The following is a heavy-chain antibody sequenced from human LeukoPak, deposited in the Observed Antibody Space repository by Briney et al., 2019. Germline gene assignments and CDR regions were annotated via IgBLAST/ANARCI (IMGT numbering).Heavy chain of an antibody. CDR2: ISSSGSAI. Sequence: GGSLRLSCAASGFTFSSYEMNWVRQAPGKGLEWVSKISSSGSAIYYADSVKGRFTISRDNAKSTLYLQMNSLRVEDTAVYYCARGGRLGYWGQGTLVTVSS. J-gene: IGHJ4*02. CDR1: GFTFSSYE. CDR3: ARGGRLGY. V-gene: IGHV3-48*03.